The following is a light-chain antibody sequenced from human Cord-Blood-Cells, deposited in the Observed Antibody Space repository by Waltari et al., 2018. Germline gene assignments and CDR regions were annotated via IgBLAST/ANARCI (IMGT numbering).Light chain of an antibody. CDR2: GAS. V-gene: IGKV3-15*01. J-gene: IGKJ5*01. Sequence: IAMTQSSATLSVSLGERATLSCWARQTVSSNSAWYQQKPAQAPSLLIYGASTRATGIPARFSGSWSGTEFTLTISRLQSEDFAVYYCQQYNNWITFGQGTRLEIK. CDR1: QTVSSN. CDR3: QQYNNWIT.